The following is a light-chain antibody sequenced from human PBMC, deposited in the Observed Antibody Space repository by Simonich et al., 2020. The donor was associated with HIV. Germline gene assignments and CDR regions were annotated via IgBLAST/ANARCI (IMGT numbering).Light chain of an antibody. CDR1: SSDVGGYDY. CDR2: EVT. V-gene: IGLV2-8*01. Sequence: QSALTQPPSASGSPGQSVTISCTGPSSDVGGYDYVSWYQQHPGKAPKLMIYEVTRRPSGVPDRVSGSKSGNTASLTVSGLQAEDEADYYCSSYTSSSSWVFGGGTKLTVL. J-gene: IGLJ3*02. CDR3: SSYTSSSSWV.